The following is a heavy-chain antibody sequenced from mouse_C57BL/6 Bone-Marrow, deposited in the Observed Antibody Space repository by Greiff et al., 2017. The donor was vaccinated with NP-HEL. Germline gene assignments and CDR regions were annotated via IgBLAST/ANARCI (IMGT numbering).Heavy chain of an antibody. D-gene: IGHD2-3*01. Sequence: VQLQQSGAELVRPGASVTLSCKASGYTFTDYEMHWVKQTPVHGLEWIGAIDPETGGTAYNQKFKGKAILTADKSSSTAYMELRSLTSEDSAVYYCTRREFYDGYDLWGQGTTLTVSS. V-gene: IGHV1-15*01. J-gene: IGHJ2*01. CDR2: IDPETGGT. CDR1: GYTFTDYE. CDR3: TRREFYDGYDL.